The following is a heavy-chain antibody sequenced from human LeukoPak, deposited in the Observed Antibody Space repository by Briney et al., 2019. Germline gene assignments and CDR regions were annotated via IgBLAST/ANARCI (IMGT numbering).Heavy chain of an antibody. D-gene: IGHD2-15*01. CDR1: GFTFSSHW. CDR2: INKDGSST. Sequence: GGSLRLSCAASGFTFSSHWMHWVSQAPGKGLVWVSRINKDGSSTSCADTVKGRSTISRDNARNTLYLQMNRLRAEDTAMYYCATGIYYYTMHVWRQGTNVTVS. J-gene: IGHJ6*02. V-gene: IGHV3-74*01. CDR3: ATGIYYYTMHV.